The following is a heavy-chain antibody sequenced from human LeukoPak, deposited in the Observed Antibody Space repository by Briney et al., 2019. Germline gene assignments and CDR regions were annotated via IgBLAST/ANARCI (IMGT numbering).Heavy chain of an antibody. V-gene: IGHV3-11*04. CDR1: GFSFSDFY. Sequence: GGSLRLSCVASGFSFSDFYMTWIRQTPGKGLEWVSYISRSGSSTYYADSVKGRFTISRDNAENSLYLQMHSLRVEDTAVYFCARPDEYRSSFALNSWGQGTLVTVSS. D-gene: IGHD6-6*01. CDR3: ARPDEYRSSFALNS. CDR2: ISRSGSST. J-gene: IGHJ4*02.